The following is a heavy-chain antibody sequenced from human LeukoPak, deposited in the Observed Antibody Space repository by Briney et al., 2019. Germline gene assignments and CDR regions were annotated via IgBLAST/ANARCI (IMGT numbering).Heavy chain of an antibody. CDR2: IHYSGAT. Sequence: SESLSLTCAVYGGSFSGHYWSWIGQSPGKGLEGIAEIHYSGATKYNPSVKSRATISGDTSKNQVFPRMTSVTAADTALYYYARGILFDYYFDSWGQGTLVTVSS. D-gene: IGHD3-9*01. V-gene: IGHV4-34*01. J-gene: IGHJ4*02. CDR3: ARGILFDYYFDS. CDR1: GGSFSGHY.